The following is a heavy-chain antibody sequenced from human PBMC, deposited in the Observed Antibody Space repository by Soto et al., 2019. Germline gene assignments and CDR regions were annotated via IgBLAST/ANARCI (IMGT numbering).Heavy chain of an antibody. CDR1: GYTFTSYG. CDR3: AREHTELSWGGLVDY. Sequence: QVQLVQSGAEVKKPGASVKVSCKASGYTFTSYGISWVRQAPGQGLEWMGWISAYNGNTNYAQKLQGRVTMTTDTSTSLAYMELRSLRSDDTAVYDCAREHTELSWGGLVDYWGQGTLVTVSS. CDR2: ISAYNGNT. J-gene: IGHJ4*02. V-gene: IGHV1-18*01. D-gene: IGHD1-26*01.